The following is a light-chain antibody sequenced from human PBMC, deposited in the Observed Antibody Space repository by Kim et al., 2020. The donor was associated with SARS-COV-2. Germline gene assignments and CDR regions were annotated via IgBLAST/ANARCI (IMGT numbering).Light chain of an antibody. V-gene: IGKV1-27*01. CDR2: GAS. CDR1: QGISSY. Sequence: DIQMTQSPSSLSASVGDRVTITCRASQGISSYLAWYQQKPGKIPKLLIFGASTLQAGVPSRFSGSGSGTDFTLTISSLQPEDVATYYCQTYNSALWTFGQGTKVEIK. J-gene: IGKJ1*01. CDR3: QTYNSALWT.